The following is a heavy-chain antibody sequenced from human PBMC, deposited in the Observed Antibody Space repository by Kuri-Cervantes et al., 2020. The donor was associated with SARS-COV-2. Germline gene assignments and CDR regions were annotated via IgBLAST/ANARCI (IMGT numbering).Heavy chain of an antibody. V-gene: IGHV3-30-3*02. CDR2: ISNDGRTE. Sequence: GESLKISCAASGFTVSSHVMHWVRQAPGKGLEWVTVISNDGRTEHYADSVKGRFTISRDKAKNTLYLQMNSLRPEDTAVYYCAKSSGTADGGFDPWGQGTLVTVSS. CDR1: GFTVSSHV. CDR3: AKSSGTADGGFDP. D-gene: IGHD6-19*01. J-gene: IGHJ5*02.